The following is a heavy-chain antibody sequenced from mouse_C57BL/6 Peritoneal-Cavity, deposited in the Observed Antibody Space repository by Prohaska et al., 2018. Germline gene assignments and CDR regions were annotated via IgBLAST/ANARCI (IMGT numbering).Heavy chain of an antibody. CDR1: GFTFSVFW. V-gene: IGHV11-2*01. CDR2: MNSDGSVI. D-gene: IGHD2-5*01. CDR3: MRYSNYWKLDG. Sequence: EVQLLETGGGLVQPGGSRGLSCEGSGFTFSVFWMSWVRQTPGKTLEWIGDMNSDGSVINYARSIKYRFTIFRDNDKSTLYLHMSNVRPRDTGTYLCMRYSNYWKLDG. J-gene: IGHJ1*02.